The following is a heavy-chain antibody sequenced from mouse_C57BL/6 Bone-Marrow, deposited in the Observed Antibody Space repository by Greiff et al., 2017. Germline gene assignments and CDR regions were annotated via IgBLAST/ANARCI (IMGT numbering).Heavy chain of an antibody. CDR3: TRMMGWLLRPY. CDR1: GYTFTDYE. D-gene: IGHD2-3*01. J-gene: IGHJ2*01. CDR2: IDPETGGT. V-gene: IGHV1-15*01. Sequence: QVQLKQSGAELVRPGASVTLSCKASGYTFTDYEMHWVKQTPVHGLEWIGAIDPETGGTAYNQKFKGKAILTADKSSSTAYMELRSLTSEDSAVYYCTRMMGWLLRPYWGQGTTLTVSS.